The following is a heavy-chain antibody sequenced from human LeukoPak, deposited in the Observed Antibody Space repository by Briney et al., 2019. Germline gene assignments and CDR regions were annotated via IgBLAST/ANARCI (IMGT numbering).Heavy chain of an antibody. Sequence: AGGSLRLSCAASGFTFSDYYMSWIRQAPGKGLEWVSYISSSGSTIYYADSVKGRFTISRDNAKNSLYLQMNSLRAEDTAVYYCARGWDSSSHYYYYMDVWGKGTTVTISS. D-gene: IGHD6-13*01. CDR2: ISSSGSTI. CDR3: ARGWDSSSHYYYYMDV. V-gene: IGHV3-11*04. J-gene: IGHJ6*03. CDR1: GFTFSDYY.